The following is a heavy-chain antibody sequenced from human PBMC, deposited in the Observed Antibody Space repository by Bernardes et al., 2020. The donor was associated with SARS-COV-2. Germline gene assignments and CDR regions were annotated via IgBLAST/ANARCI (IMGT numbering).Heavy chain of an antibody. J-gene: IGHJ4*02. CDR3: ARESQSGTYFDY. Sequence: GGSLRLSCAGYGFTVRSNYISWVRQAPGKGLEWVSVFYRGGGTYYADSVKGRFSIFRDNSKNTIYLEMNSLRANDTAVYYCARESQSGTYFDYWGQGTLVIVSS. V-gene: IGHV3-53*01. CDR2: FYRGGGT. CDR1: GFTVRSNY. D-gene: IGHD1-1*01.